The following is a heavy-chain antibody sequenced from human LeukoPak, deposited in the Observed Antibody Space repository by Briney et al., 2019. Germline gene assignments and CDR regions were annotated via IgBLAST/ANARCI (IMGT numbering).Heavy chain of an antibody. CDR3: ATSGYSYGRPIDY. CDR1: GYTFTSYY. V-gene: IGHV1-46*01. CDR2: INPSGGST. J-gene: IGHJ4*02. Sequence: ASVKVSCKASGYTFTSYYMHWVRQAPGQGLEGMGIINPSGGSTSYAQKFQGRVTMTRDMSTSTVYMELSSLRSEDTAVYYCATSGYSYGRPIDYWGQGTLVTVSS. D-gene: IGHD5-18*01.